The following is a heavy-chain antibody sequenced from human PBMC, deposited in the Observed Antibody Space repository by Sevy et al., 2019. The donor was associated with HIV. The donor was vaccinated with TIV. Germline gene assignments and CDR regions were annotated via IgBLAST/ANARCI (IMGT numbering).Heavy chain of an antibody. D-gene: IGHD2-8*02. CDR3: AKDRKVLLVVYAIPFDALDI. V-gene: IGHV3-30*02. CDR2: IRYDGSNE. CDR1: GFTFSNYG. J-gene: IGHJ3*02. Sequence: GGSLRLSCAASGFTFSNYGIHWVRQAPGKGLEWVAFIRYDGSNEYYVDSVKRRFTISRDNSKSTLYLKMNSLSAEDTAVYFCAKDRKVLLVVYAIPFDALDIWGQGTMVTVSS.